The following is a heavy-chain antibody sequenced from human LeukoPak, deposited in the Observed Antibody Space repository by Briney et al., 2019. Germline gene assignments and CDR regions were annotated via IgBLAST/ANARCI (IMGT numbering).Heavy chain of an antibody. D-gene: IGHD2-21*01. CDR2: IYYSGST. CDR1: GGSISSFY. J-gene: IGHJ5*02. Sequence: SEALSLTCTVSGGSISSFYWSWIRQPPGKGLEWIGCIYYSGSTNYNPSLKSRVTISVDTSKNQFSLKLSSVTAADTAVYYCARLSSIGCFDPWGQGTLVTVSS. V-gene: IGHV4-59*01. CDR3: ARLSSIGCFDP.